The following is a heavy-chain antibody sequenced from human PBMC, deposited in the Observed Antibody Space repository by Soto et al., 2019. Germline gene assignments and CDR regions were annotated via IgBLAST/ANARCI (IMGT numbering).Heavy chain of an antibody. CDR2: IIPVSNAA. D-gene: IGHD3-22*01. V-gene: IGHV1-69*06. CDR3: AQDTDYFHSRDYHWVDP. CDR1: GGSFSSYV. J-gene: IGHJ5*02. Sequence: QGQLVQSGAEVKKPGSSVKVSCKASGGSFSSYVINWIRQAPGQGLEWMGGIIPVSNAADYAQRFQDRVTMSVDKSATTAYMELRSLTSEDTAIYYCAQDTDYFHSRDYHWVDPGGQGTLVTVSS.